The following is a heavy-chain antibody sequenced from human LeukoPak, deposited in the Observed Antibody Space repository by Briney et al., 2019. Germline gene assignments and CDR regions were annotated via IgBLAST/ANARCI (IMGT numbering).Heavy chain of an antibody. CDR1: GFTFDDYA. Sequence: GGSLRLSCAASGFTFDDYAMHWVRQAPGKGLEWVSLTSGDGGTTYYADSVKGRFIISRDNAKNSLYLQMNSLRAEDTALYYCARGGGDVPIDYWGQGTLVTVSS. D-gene: IGHD2-21*02. J-gene: IGHJ4*02. CDR2: TSGDGGTT. CDR3: ARGGGDVPIDY. V-gene: IGHV3-43*02.